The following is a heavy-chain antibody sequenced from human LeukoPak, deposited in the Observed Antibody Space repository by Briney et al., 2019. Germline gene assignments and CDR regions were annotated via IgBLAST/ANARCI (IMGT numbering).Heavy chain of an antibody. CDR3: AQSGRPHAFDI. CDR2: IYTSGST. V-gene: IGHV4-59*10. Sequence: SETLSLTCAVYGGSFSGYYWSWIRQPAGKGLEWIGRIYTSGSTNYNPSLKSRVTMSVDTSKNQFSLKLSSVTAADTAVYYCAQSGRPHAFDIWGQGTMVTVSS. CDR1: GGSFSGYY. D-gene: IGHD6-25*01. J-gene: IGHJ3*02.